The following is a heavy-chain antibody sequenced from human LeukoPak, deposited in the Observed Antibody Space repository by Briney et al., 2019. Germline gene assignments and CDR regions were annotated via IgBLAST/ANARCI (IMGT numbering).Heavy chain of an antibody. V-gene: IGHV3-7*04. Sequence: GGSLRLSCAPSGFTFSNFWMCWVRQAPGRGLEWVANIHPEGNEKYHVESVKGRFTISRDNARNLLFLQMNGLRVEDTAVYYCARGDDFSGDHWGQGTLVTVSS. J-gene: IGHJ4*02. D-gene: IGHD1-1*01. CDR2: IHPEGNEK. CDR1: GFTFSNFW. CDR3: ARGDDFSGDH.